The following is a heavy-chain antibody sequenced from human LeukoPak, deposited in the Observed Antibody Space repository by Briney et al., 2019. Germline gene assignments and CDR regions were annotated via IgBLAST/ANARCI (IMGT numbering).Heavy chain of an antibody. CDR2: IYPGDSDT. V-gene: IGHV5-51*01. CDR3: ARQYSSSWVASQYYFDY. CDR1: GYSFTYYW. Sequence: KFGESLKISCKGSGYSFTYYWIGWVRQMPGKGLEWMGIIYPGDSDTRYRPSFQGQVTISVDKSISTAYLQWSSLKASDTAMYYCARQYSSSWVASQYYFDYWGQGTLVTVSS. D-gene: IGHD6-13*01. J-gene: IGHJ4*02.